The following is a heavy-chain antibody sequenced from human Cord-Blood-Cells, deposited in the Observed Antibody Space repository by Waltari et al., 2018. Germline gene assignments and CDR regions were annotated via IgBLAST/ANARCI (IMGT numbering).Heavy chain of an antibody. J-gene: IGHJ5*02. V-gene: IGHV4-59*01. CDR1: GGSISSYY. Sequence: QVQLQESGPGLVKPSETLSLTCTVSGGSISSYYWSWIRQPPGKGLEWIGYIDYSGSTNYNPSLRSRVTISVDTSKNQFSLKLSSVTAADTAVYYCARGSNYDENWFDPWGQGTLVTVSS. CDR2: IDYSGST. CDR3: ARGSNYDENWFDP. D-gene: IGHD4-4*01.